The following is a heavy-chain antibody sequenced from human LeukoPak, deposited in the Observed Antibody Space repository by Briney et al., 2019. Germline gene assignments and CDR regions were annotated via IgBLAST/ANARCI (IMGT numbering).Heavy chain of an antibody. CDR1: GGTVINYA. CDR3: ARRVTALGPWFDP. V-gene: IGHV1-69*13. J-gene: IGHJ5*02. D-gene: IGHD4-23*01. CDR2: IIPFLDTS. Sequence: SVTVSCTASGGTVINYAINWVRQAPGQGLEWMGGIIPFLDTSNYAQKFQGRVTITADESTSTAYMELSSLRSEDTAMYYCARRVTALGPWFDPWGQGTLVIVSS.